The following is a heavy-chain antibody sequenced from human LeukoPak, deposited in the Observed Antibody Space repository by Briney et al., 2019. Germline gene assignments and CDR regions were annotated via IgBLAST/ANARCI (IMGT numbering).Heavy chain of an antibody. Sequence: ASVKVSCKASGYTFTSYYMHWVRQAPGQGLEWMGIINPSGGSTSYAQKFQGRVTMTRDTSTSTDYMEVSSLRSEDTAVYYCARDNSVGDSAWWFDPWGQGTLVTVSS. J-gene: IGHJ5*02. D-gene: IGHD5-12*01. CDR1: GYTFTSYY. CDR2: INPSGGST. CDR3: ARDNSVGDSAWWFDP. V-gene: IGHV1-46*01.